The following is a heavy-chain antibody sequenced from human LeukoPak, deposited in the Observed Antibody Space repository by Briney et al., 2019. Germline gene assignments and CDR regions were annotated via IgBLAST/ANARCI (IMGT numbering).Heavy chain of an antibody. D-gene: IGHD2-15*01. V-gene: IGHV3-7*01. CDR1: GFTFRRYW. CDR2: IKQDGDLK. Sequence: GGSLRLSCAASGFTFRRYWMSWVRQAPGKGLEWVANIKQDGDLKYYVDSVEGRFTISRDNAKNSLYLQMNSLNTEDTAVYYCATYTQHFGAPGGTDYWGQGTLVTVSS. J-gene: IGHJ4*02. CDR3: ATYTQHFGAPGGTDY.